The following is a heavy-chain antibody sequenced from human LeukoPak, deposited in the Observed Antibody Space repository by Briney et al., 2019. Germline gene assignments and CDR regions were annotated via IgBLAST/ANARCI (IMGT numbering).Heavy chain of an antibody. CDR3: AREIVVVVAAVARNNWFDP. D-gene: IGHD2-15*01. J-gene: IGHJ5*02. CDR1: GGSISSSSYY. CDR2: IYYSGST. Sequence: SETLSLTCTVSGGSISSSSYYWGWIHQPPGKGLEWIGSIYYSGSTYYNPSLKSRVTISVDTSKNQFSLKLSSVTAADTAVYYCAREIVVVVAAVARNNWFDPWGQGTLVTVSS. V-gene: IGHV4-39*07.